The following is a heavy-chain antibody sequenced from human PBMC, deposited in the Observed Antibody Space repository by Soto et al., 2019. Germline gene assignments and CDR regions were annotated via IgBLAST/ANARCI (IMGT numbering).Heavy chain of an antibody. CDR1: GGSISSYY. J-gene: IGHJ4*02. D-gene: IGHD2-15*01. CDR3: ARLGYCSGGSCYYPNDY. V-gene: IGHV4-59*08. CDR2: IYYSGST. Sequence: SETLSLTCTVSGGSISSYYWSWIRQPPGKGLEWIGYIYYSGSTNYNPSLKSRVTISVDTSKNQFSLKLSSVTAADTAVYYCARLGYCSGGSCYYPNDYWGQGTLVTVSS.